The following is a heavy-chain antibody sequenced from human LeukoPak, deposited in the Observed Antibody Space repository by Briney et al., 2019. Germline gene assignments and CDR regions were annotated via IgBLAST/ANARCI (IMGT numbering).Heavy chain of an antibody. V-gene: IGHV3-23*01. Sequence: PGGSLRLSCAASGFTFNDYAISWVRQAPGKGLEWVAAISGSGENTHYADSVRGRFTISRDNSKNTVSVYMISLRAEDAAVYYCASRGLLWFGEFWGQGTLVTVSS. CDR3: ASRGLLWFGEF. J-gene: IGHJ4*02. D-gene: IGHD3-10*01. CDR2: ISGSGENT. CDR1: GFTFNDYA.